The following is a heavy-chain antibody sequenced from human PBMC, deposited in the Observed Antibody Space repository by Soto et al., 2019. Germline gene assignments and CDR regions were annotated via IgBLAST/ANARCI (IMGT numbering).Heavy chain of an antibody. CDR3: ARERPDGARLDP. D-gene: IGHD6-6*01. CDR1: GAYIRGYY. CDR2: VYYSGST. J-gene: IGHJ5*02. Sequence: PSETLSLTCTVSGAYIRGYYWTWIRQPPGRRLEWIGYVYYSGSTKYNPSLQSRVTMSVDTSKNQFSLKLTSVTAADTAVYYCARERPDGARLDPWGQGTLVTVSS. V-gene: IGHV4-59*12.